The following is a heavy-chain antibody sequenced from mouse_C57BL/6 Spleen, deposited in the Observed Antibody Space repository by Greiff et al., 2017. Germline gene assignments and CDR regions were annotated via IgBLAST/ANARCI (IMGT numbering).Heavy chain of an antibody. J-gene: IGHJ3*01. Sequence: DVKLVESGPGLVKPSQSLSLTCSVTGYSITSGYYWNWIRQFPGNKLEWMGYISYDGSNNYNPSLKNRISITRDTSKNQFFLKLNSVTTEDTATYYCAREDYGSNFAYWGQGTLVTVSA. CDR3: AREDYGSNFAY. D-gene: IGHD1-1*01. CDR1: GYSITSGYY. V-gene: IGHV3-6*01. CDR2: ISYDGSN.